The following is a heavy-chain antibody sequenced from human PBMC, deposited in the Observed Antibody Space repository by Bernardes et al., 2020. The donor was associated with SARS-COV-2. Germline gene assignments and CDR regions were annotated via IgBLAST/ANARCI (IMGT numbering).Heavy chain of an antibody. D-gene: IGHD3-22*01. CDR3: ARGPSDSLGYGRARLDP. J-gene: IGHJ5*02. V-gene: IGHV1-69*06. CDR1: GDTFSSNP. CDR2: IIPIFRTP. Sequence: AVKVSCTTSGDTFSSNPLNWVRQAPGLGLEWLGGIIPIFRTPNYPRKFKARVTITADMSTSTVYMELSNLTSDDTAVYYCARGPSDSLGYGRARLDPWGQGTQVTVSS.